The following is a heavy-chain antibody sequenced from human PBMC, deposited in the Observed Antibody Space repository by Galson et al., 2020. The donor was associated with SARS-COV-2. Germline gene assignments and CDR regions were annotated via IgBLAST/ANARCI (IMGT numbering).Heavy chain of an antibody. V-gene: IGHV3-21*01. J-gene: IGHJ4*02. CDR1: GISFSSYT. CDR2: ITSSSSYI. CDR3: ARDFEVEQPNFDI. D-gene: IGHD6-13*01. Sequence: GESLKISCAASGISFSSYTMTWVRQAPGKGLEWVSLITSSSSYIFYADSVKGRFTISRDNAKNSLYLQMNSLRAEDTAVYYCARDFEVEQPNFDIWGQGTLVTVSS.